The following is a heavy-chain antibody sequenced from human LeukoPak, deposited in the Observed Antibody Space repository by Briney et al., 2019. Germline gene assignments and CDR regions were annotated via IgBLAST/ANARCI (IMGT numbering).Heavy chain of an antibody. CDR1: GFTVSSNY. V-gene: IGHV3-66*01. J-gene: IGHJ4*02. D-gene: IGHD1-14*01. CDR3: ARGARTKARIYFDY. CDR2: IYSGGST. Sequence: SGGSLRLSCAASGFTVSSNYMSWVRQAPGKGLEWVSVIYSGGSTYYADSVKGRFTISRDNSKNTLYLQMNSLRAEDTAVYYCARGARTKARIYFDYWGQGTLVTVSS.